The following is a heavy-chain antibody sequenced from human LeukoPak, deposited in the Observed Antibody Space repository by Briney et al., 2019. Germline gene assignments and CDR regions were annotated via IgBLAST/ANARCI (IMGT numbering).Heavy chain of an antibody. CDR2: ISSSSTI. D-gene: IGHD3-22*01. CDR1: GFTFSSYS. J-gene: IGHJ1*01. Sequence: GGSLRLSCAASGFTFSSYSMNWVRQAPGKGLEWVSYISSSSTIYYADSVKGRFTISRDNAKNSLYLQMNSLRAEDTAVYYCATYSSLNRREFQYWGQGTLLTVSS. V-gene: IGHV3-48*04. CDR3: ATYSSLNRREFQY.